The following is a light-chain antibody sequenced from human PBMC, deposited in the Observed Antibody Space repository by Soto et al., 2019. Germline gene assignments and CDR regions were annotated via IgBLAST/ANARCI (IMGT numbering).Light chain of an antibody. CDR2: EDS. J-gene: IGLJ3*02. V-gene: IGLV2-23*01. CDR1: SSDAGNYNF. CDR3: CSYAGSSTSWV. Sequence: QSALTQPASVSVSPGQSITISCTGTSSDAGNYNFVSWYQQHPGKAPKVIIYEDSTRPSGVSNRISGSKSGNTASLTISGLQAEEEADYYCCSYAGSSTSWVFGGGTTLTVL.